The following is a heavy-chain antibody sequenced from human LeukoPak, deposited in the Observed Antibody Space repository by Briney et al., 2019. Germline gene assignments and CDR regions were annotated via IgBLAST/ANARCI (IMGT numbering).Heavy chain of an antibody. CDR1: GFTFSNYW. D-gene: IGHD3-10*01. CDR2: IEQNGNEK. Sequence: PGGSLRLSCVVSGFTFSNYWMSWVRQAPGKGLEWVANIEQNGNEKYHVDSLKGRFTIYRDNAKNPLYLQMNSLRVEDTAVYYCVREGYYGSAALYSWGHGTLVTVSS. CDR3: VREGYYGSAALYS. J-gene: IGHJ5*01. V-gene: IGHV3-7*01.